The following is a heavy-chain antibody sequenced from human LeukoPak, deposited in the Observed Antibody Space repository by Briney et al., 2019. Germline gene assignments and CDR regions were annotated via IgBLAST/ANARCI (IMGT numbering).Heavy chain of an antibody. V-gene: IGHV4-30-4*01. CDR1: GGSISSGDYY. Sequence: SETLSLTCTVSGGSISSGDYYWGWLRQPPGRGLEWLGYIYYSGSTYYNPSLKSRVTISVDTSKNQFSLKLSSVTAADTAVYYCARGGSRGVYGGNPDYWGQGTLVTVSS. CDR3: ARGGSRGVYGGNPDY. J-gene: IGHJ4*02. CDR2: IYYSGST. D-gene: IGHD4-23*01.